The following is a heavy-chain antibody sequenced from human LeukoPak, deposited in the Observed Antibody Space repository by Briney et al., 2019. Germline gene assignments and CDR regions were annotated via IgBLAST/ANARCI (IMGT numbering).Heavy chain of an antibody. V-gene: IGHV1-18*01. CDR1: GYSFSSYG. Sequence: ASVKVSCKASGYSFSSYGISWERQAPGQGLEWMGWISGNSGNTNYAQNLQGRVTMTTDTSTNTAYMELRSLRSDDTAVYYCAREGSAVTKHAFDIWGQGTMVTVSS. CDR2: ISGNSGNT. J-gene: IGHJ3*02. CDR3: AREGSAVTKHAFDI. D-gene: IGHD4-17*01.